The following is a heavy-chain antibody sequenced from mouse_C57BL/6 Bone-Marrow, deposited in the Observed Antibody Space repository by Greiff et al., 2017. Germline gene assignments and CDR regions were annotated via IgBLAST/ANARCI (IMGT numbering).Heavy chain of an antibody. CDR2: IDPDTGGT. D-gene: IGHD2-4*01. V-gene: IGHV1-15*01. J-gene: IGHJ1*03. CDR3: TRITRYFDD. CDR1: GYTFTDYE. Sequence: VQLQQSGPELVRPGASVTLSCKASGYTFTDYEMHWVKQTPVHGLEWIGAIDPDTGGTAYNQKFKGKAILTADKSSSTAYMELRSLTSEDSAVYYCTRITRYFDDWGKGTTVTVSS.